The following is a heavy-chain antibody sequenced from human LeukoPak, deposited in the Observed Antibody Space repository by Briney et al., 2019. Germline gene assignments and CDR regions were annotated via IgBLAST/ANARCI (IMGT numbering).Heavy chain of an antibody. CDR1: GDSVSSNTTG. CDR3: ARGGGSFDS. J-gene: IGHJ4*02. CDR2: TYYRSKWYN. V-gene: IGHV6-1*01. D-gene: IGHD3-16*01. Sequence: SQTLSLTCAISGDSVSSNTTGWNWIRQTPSRGLEWLGRTYYRSKWYNDYAVSVKGRLSINPDTSKNQFSLQLSSVTAEDAAVYYCARGGGSFDSWGQGTLVTVSS.